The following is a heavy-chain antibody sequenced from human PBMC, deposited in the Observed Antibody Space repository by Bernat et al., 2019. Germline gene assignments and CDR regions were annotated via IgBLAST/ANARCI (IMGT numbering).Heavy chain of an antibody. V-gene: IGHV3-48*02. Sequence: VQLVESGGGLVQPGGSLRLSCAASGFTFSSHNMNWVRQAPGKGLEWVSYISDSSSTIKYADSVKGRFTISRDNAKNSLYLQMNSLRDEDTAVYYCARDPPGLEDFDYWGQGTLVTVSS. D-gene: IGHD3/OR15-3a*01. CDR2: ISDSSSTI. CDR1: GFTFSSHN. CDR3: ARDPPGLEDFDY. J-gene: IGHJ4*02.